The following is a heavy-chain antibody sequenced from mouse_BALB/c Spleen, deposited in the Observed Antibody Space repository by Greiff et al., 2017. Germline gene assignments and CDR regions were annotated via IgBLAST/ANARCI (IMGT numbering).Heavy chain of an antibody. D-gene: IGHD2-1*01. CDR3: ARDQGNYWIYYAMDY. CDR2: IWAGGST. J-gene: IGHJ4*01. Sequence: VMLVESGPGLVAPSQSLSITCTVSGFSLTSYGVHWVRQPPGKGLEWLGVIWAGGSTNYNSALMSRLSISKDNSKSQVFLKMNSLQTDDTAMYYCARDQGNYWIYYAMDYWGQGTSVTVSS. CDR1: GFSLTSYG. V-gene: IGHV2-9*02.